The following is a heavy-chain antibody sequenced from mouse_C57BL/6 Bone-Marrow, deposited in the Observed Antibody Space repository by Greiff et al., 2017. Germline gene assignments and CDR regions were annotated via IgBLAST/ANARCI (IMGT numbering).Heavy chain of an antibody. CDR1: GFTFSDYG. CDR3: ARGAGTAWLAY. V-gene: IGHV5-15*01. D-gene: IGHD4-1*01. Sequence: EVKLVESGGGLVQPGGSLKLSCAASGFTFSDYGMAWVRQAPRKGPEWVAFISNLAYSIYYADTVTGRFTIARENAKNTLYLEMSSLRSEDTAMYYCARGAGTAWLAYWGQGTLVTVSA. J-gene: IGHJ3*01. CDR2: ISNLAYSI.